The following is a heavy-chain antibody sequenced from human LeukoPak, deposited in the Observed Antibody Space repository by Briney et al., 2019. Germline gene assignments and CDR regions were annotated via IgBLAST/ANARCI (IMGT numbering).Heavy chain of an antibody. J-gene: IGHJ5*02. CDR3: AAVTMTVEGRAWFDP. V-gene: IGHV4-59*01. Sequence: SETLSLTCTVSGGSISSYYWTWIRQPPGQGLEWDGYIYYSGSTNYNPSPKSRVTISVDTSKNQLSLKLRSVTAADTAVYYYAAVTMTVEGRAWFDPWGQGTLVTVSS. CDR1: GGSISSYY. D-gene: IGHD3-22*01. CDR2: IYYSGST.